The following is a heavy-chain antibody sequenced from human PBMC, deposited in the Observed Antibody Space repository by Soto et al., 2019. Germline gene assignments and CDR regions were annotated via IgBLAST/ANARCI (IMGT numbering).Heavy chain of an antibody. J-gene: IGHJ4*02. CDR1: GFTFSTYA. Sequence: VQLLESGGGLVQPGGSLRLSCAASGFTFSTYAMSWVRQAPGKGLEWVSAISGSGVTTYYADSVKGRFTISRDNSMNTLYLQMNSLRAEDTAVYYCAKQQSFHFDYWGQGTLVTVSS. CDR3: AKQQSFHFDY. V-gene: IGHV3-23*01. CDR2: ISGSGVTT. D-gene: IGHD6-13*01.